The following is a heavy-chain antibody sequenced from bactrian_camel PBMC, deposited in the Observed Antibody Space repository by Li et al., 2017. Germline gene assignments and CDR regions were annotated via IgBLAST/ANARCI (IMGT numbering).Heavy chain of an antibody. D-gene: IGHD2*01. CDR1: GCTYSSWR. J-gene: IGHJ4*01. CDR2: IFNDRTR. CDR3: AAKLCFLHTYAY. Sequence: DVQLVESGGGSVQAGGSLRLSCAVSGCTYSSWRTGWFRQAPGKEREWVSWIFNDRTRDYADSVKGRFIISQDNAKTTVYLQMNSLKPEDTAIYYCAAKLCFLHTYAYWGQGTQVTVS. V-gene: IGHV3S10*01.